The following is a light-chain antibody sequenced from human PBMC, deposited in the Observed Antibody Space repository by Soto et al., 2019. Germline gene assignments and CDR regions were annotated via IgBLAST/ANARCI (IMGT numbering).Light chain of an antibody. V-gene: IGLV3-21*04. CDR2: YDS. Sequence: SYELTQPPSVSVAPGKTARITCGGNNIGSKSVHWYQQKPGQAPVLVIYYDSVRPSGIPERFSGSNSGNTATLTISRVEDGDEADDYCQVWDSSSDHVVFGGGTKVTVL. J-gene: IGLJ2*01. CDR3: QVWDSSSDHVV. CDR1: NIGSKS.